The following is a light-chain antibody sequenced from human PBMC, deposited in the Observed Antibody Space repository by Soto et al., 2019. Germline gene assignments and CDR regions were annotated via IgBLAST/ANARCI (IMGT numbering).Light chain of an antibody. CDR2: AAS. CDR1: QCISSY. J-gene: IGKJ5*01. CDR3: QQYYSFPIT. Sequence: VIWMTQSPSLLSASTGDRVTISCRISQCISSYLAWYQQKPGKAPELLIYAASTLQSGVPSRFSGSGSGTDFTLTISCLQSEDFATYYCQQYYSFPITFGQGTRLEIK. V-gene: IGKV1D-8*01.